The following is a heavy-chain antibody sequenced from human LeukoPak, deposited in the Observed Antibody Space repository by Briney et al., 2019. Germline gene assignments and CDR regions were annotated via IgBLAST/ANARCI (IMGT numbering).Heavy chain of an antibody. J-gene: IGHJ4*02. CDR3: ASHISRVYDSSGYYVEDDY. V-gene: IGHV3-7*01. D-gene: IGHD3-22*01. CDR2: IKQDGSEK. CDR1: GFTFSSYW. Sequence: GGSLRLSCAASGFTFSSYWMSWVRQAPGKGLEWVANIKQDGSEKYYVDSVKGRFTISRDNAKNSLYLQMNRLRAEDTAVYYCASHISRVYDSSGYYVEDDYWGQGTLVTVSS.